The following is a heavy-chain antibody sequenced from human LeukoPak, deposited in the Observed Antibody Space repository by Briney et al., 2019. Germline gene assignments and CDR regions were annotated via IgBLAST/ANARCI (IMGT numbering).Heavy chain of an antibody. V-gene: IGHV3-30-3*01. CDR3: ARGFSGVGPEGHGYSSSWRVVLFDY. CDR2: ISYDGSNK. CDR1: GFTFSSYA. J-gene: IGHJ4*02. Sequence: GGSLRLSCAASGFTFSSYAMHWVRQAPGKGLEWVAVISYDGSNKYYADSVKGRFTISRDNSKNTLYLQMNSLRAEDTAVYYCARGFSGVGPEGHGYSSSWRVVLFDYWGQGTLVTVSS. D-gene: IGHD6-13*01.